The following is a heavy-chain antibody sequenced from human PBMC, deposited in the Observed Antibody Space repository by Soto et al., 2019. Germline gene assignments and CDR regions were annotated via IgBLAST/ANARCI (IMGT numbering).Heavy chain of an antibody. V-gene: IGHV2-5*02. CDR1: GFSLSTSGVV. D-gene: IGHD3-16*01. J-gene: IGHJ4*02. CDR2: IYWDDDK. Sequence: QITLKESGPTLVKPTQTLTLTCTFSGFSLSTSGVVVGWIRQPPGKALEWLALIYWDDDKRYSPSLKSRLAITKDTPNNQVVLTMTSVDPVDTATYFCTLIAFRGVDYWGQGTLVTVSS. CDR3: TLIAFRGVDY.